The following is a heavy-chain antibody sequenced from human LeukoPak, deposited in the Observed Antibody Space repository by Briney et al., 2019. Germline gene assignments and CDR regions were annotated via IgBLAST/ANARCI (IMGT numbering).Heavy chain of an antibody. D-gene: IGHD2-2*02. CDR1: GFTFSSYA. CDR2: ISYDGSNK. J-gene: IGHJ4*02. Sequence: PGRSLRLSCAASGFTFSSYAMHWVRQAPGKGLEWVAVISYDGSNKYYAYSVKGRFTISRDSSKNTLYLQMNSLRAEDTAVYYCARDDYCSSTSCYTGFDYWAREPWSPSPQ. CDR3: ARDDYCSSTSCYTGFDY. V-gene: IGHV3-30-3*01.